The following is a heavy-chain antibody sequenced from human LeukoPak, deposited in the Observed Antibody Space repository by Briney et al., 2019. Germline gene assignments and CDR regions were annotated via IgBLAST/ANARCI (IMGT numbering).Heavy chain of an antibody. D-gene: IGHD3-16*01. CDR3: ARSLGPLGFYIDH. V-gene: IGHV4-4*02. J-gene: IGHJ4*02. Sequence: SETLSLTCTVSGDSIRSPTWWTWVRQPPGQGLEWIGEIYHRGSTKYNPSLKSRVTISVDRTKNQYSLNLSSVTAADTAVYYCARSLGPLGFYIDHWGQGTLVTVSS. CDR1: GDSIRSPTW. CDR2: IYHRGST.